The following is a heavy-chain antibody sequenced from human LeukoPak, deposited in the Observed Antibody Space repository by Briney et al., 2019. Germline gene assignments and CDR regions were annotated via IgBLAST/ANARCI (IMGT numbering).Heavy chain of an antibody. V-gene: IGHV3-23*01. CDR3: AKAFSAYENWPPNWFDP. J-gene: IGHJ5*02. D-gene: IGHD5-12*01. CDR2: ISGSGGGT. Sequence: GGSLRLSCAASGFTFSSYSMNWVRQAPGKGLEWVSAISGSGGGTYYADSVKGRLTISRDNSKNTLYLQMSSLRAEDTAVYYCAKAFSAYENWPPNWFDPWGQGTLVTVSS. CDR1: GFTFSSYS.